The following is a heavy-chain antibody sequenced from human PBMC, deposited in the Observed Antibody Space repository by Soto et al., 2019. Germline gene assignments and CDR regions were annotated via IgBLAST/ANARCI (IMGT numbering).Heavy chain of an antibody. V-gene: IGHV4-59*08. D-gene: IGHD5-18*01. CDR2: IYYSGST. Sequence: SETLSLTCTVSGGSISGYYWSWIRQPPGKGLEWIGYIYYSGSTNYNPSLKSRVTISVDTSKNQFSLKLSSVTAADTAVYYCARQGGYSFNWFDPWGQGSLVTVS. CDR3: ARQGGYSFNWFDP. CDR1: GGSISGYY. J-gene: IGHJ5*02.